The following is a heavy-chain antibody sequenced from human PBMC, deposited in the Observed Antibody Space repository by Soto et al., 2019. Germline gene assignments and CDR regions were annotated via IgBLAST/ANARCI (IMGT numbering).Heavy chain of an antibody. J-gene: IGHJ6*02. CDR2: IYSRGDT. CDR3: AGIGEDVYYGMDV. CDR1: GGSMRSYY. V-gene: IGHV4-4*07. D-gene: IGHD2-21*01. Sequence: PWETLSLTCSVSGGSMRSYYWNWLRQPAGKGLEWIGRIYSRGDTNYNPSVKSRVTMSVGTSKNEFSLRLNSVTAADTAVYYCAGIGEDVYYGMDVWGQGTTVTVSS.